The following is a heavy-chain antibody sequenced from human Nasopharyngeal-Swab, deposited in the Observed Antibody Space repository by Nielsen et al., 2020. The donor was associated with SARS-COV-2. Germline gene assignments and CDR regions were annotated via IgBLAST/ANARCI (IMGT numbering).Heavy chain of an antibody. D-gene: IGHD6-19*01. CDR2: ISSSDSIR. V-gene: IGHV3-11*01. J-gene: IGHJ6*02. Sequence: WIRQPPGKGLEWVSDISSSDSIRYYADSVKGRFTISRDNAKNSLYLQMNRLRAEDTAVYYCARAGAVAGTSRSRYYYGMDVWGQGTTVTVSS. CDR3: ARAGAVAGTSRSRYYYGMDV.